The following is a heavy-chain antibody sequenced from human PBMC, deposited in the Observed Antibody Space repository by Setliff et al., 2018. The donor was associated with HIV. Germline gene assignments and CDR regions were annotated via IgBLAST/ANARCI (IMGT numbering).Heavy chain of an antibody. Sequence: GGSLRLSCAASGFTFNTYAMSWVRQAPGKGLEWVSVISGSGGSTFYADSVKGRFTISRDNSKNTLHLQMDSLRAEDTAIYYCGRSRAPTYYHYIDVWGEGTTVTVSS. CDR3: GRSRAPTYYHYIDV. CDR1: GFTFNTYA. CDR2: ISGSGGST. V-gene: IGHV3-23*01. J-gene: IGHJ6*03.